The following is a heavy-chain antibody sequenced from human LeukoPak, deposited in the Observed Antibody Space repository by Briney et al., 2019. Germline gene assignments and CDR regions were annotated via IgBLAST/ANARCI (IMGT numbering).Heavy chain of an antibody. J-gene: IGHJ5*02. CDR2: VYYSGST. V-gene: IGHV4-59*01. Sequence: SETLSLTCTVSGGSISSYYWSWIRQPPGKGLEWSGYVYYSGSTNYNPPLKSRVTISVDTSKNQFSLKLSSVTAADTAVYYCARLFLPESEYHNWFDPWGQGTLVTVSS. CDR1: GGSISSYY. D-gene: IGHD1-14*01. CDR3: ARLFLPESEYHNWFDP.